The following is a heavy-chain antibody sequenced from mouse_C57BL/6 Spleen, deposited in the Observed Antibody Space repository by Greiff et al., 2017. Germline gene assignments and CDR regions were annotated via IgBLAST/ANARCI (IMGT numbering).Heavy chain of an antibody. CDR2: ISDGGSYT. CDR1: GFTFSSYA. Sequence: EVKLVASGGGLVKPGGSLKLSCAASGFTFSSYAMSWVRQTPEKRLEWVATISDGGSYTYYPDNVKGRFTICRDNAKNNLYLQMSHLKSEDTAMYYCARGGLPAWFAYWGQGTLVTVS. D-gene: IGHD2-4*01. CDR3: ARGGLPAWFAY. V-gene: IGHV5-4*03. J-gene: IGHJ3*01.